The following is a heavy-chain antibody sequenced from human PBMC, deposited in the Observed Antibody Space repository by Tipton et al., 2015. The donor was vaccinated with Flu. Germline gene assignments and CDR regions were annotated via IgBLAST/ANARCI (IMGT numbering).Heavy chain of an antibody. Sequence: TLSLTCTVSGGSISSYYWSWVRQPAGKGLEWIGRIYTSGSTNYNPSLKSRVTMSVDTSKNQFSLKLSSVTAADTAVYYCARVTYDSDAFDIWGQGTMVTVAS. CDR1: GGSISSYY. J-gene: IGHJ3*02. V-gene: IGHV4-4*07. D-gene: IGHD3-16*01. CDR2: IYTSGST. CDR3: ARVTYDSDAFDI.